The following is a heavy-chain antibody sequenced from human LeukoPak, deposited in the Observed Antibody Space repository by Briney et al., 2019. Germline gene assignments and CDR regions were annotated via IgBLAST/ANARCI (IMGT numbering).Heavy chain of an antibody. CDR1: GCTFTNYG. V-gene: IGHV1-18*01. Sequence: EASVKVSCKASGCTFTNYGITWVRQAPGQGLEWMGWISAYHGHTNYAQSLQGRVTMTTDTSTSTAYMELRSLRSDDTAVYYCARAGGWAREDYKADAFHIWGQGTMVTVSS. J-gene: IGHJ3*02. CDR2: ISAYHGHT. CDR3: ARAGGWAREDYKADAFHI. D-gene: IGHD6-19*01.